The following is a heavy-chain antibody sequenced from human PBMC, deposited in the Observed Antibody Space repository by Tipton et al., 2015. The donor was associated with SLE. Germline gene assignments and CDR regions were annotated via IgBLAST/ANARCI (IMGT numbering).Heavy chain of an antibody. D-gene: IGHD6-19*01. CDR2: IYTSGST. Sequence: LRLSCAVYGGSFSGYYWSWIRQPAGKGLEWIGRIYTSGSTNYNPSLKSRVTMSVDTSKNQFSLKLSSVTAADTAVYYCASEGGSGWYSVDYWGQGTLVTVSS. J-gene: IGHJ4*02. V-gene: IGHV4-59*10. CDR3: ASEGGSGWYSVDY. CDR1: GGSFSGYY.